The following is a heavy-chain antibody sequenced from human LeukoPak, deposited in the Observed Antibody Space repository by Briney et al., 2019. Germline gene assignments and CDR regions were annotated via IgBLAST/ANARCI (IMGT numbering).Heavy chain of an antibody. D-gene: IGHD5-18*01. CDR3: ARDSGFDGYSYGY. CDR1: GYTFTSYG. J-gene: IGHJ4*02. Sequence: ASVKVSCKASGYTFTSYGISWVRQAPGQGLEWMGWINPNSGGTNYAQKFQGRVTMTRDTSISTAYMELSRLRSDDTAVYYCARDSGFDGYSYGYWGQGTLVTVSS. CDR2: INPNSGGT. V-gene: IGHV1-2*02.